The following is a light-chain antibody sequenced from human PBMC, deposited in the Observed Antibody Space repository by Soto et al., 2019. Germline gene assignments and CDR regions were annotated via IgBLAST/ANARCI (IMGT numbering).Light chain of an antibody. CDR3: QQYDSYPYT. J-gene: IGKJ2*01. V-gene: IGKV1-5*01. Sequence: DIQMTQSPSTLSASVGERVTITCRASQSVTSWLAWYQQKPGKAPKLLIYDASNLESGVPSSFSGSGSLTEFTLTISSLQPDDFATYYCQQYDSYPYTFGQGTKLEIK. CDR1: QSVTSW. CDR2: DAS.